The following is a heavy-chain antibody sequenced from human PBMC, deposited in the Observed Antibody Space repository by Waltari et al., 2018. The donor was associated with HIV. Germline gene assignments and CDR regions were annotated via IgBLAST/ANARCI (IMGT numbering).Heavy chain of an antibody. Sequence: QLQLQESGPGLVKPSETLSLTCTVSGGSISSSSYYWGWIRQPPGKGLEWIGSIYYSGSTYYNPSLKSRVTISVDTSKNQFSLKLSSVTAADTAVYYCARDHTRRYYDIPTHAFDIWGQGTMVTVSS. J-gene: IGHJ3*02. D-gene: IGHD3-9*01. CDR2: IYYSGST. CDR1: GGSISSSSYY. V-gene: IGHV4-39*07. CDR3: ARDHTRRYYDIPTHAFDI.